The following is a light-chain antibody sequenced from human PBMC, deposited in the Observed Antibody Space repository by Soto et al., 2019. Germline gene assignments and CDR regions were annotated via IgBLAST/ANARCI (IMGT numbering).Light chain of an antibody. V-gene: IGLV2-8*01. Sequence: QSALTQPPSASGAVGQSVTISCTGTSSDVGAYNYVSWYQQHPGKAPKLMIYEVSKRPSGVPDRFSGSKSGCTASLTVSGLQAEDEADYYCSSHAGNNNYVFGTGTKLTVL. CDR1: SSDVGAYNY. J-gene: IGLJ1*01. CDR3: SSHAGNNNYV. CDR2: EVS.